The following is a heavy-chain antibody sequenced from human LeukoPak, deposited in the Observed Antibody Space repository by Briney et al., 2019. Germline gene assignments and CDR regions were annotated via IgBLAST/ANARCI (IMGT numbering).Heavy chain of an antibody. D-gene: IGHD5-12*01. CDR3: ARDLYRGYSGYDV. Sequence: PSETLSLTCSVSGDSISSGSYYWSWIRQPAGKGLEWIGRIYTSGSTNYIPSLKSRLTISVDTSKNQFSLRLSSVTAADTAVYYCARDLYRGYSGYDVWGKGTTVTVSS. V-gene: IGHV4-61*02. CDR2: IYTSGST. J-gene: IGHJ6*04. CDR1: GDSISSGSYY.